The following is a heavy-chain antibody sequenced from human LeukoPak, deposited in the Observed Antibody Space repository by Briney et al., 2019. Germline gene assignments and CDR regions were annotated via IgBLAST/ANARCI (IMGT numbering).Heavy chain of an antibody. CDR1: GFTFNHYG. J-gene: IGHJ4*02. V-gene: IGHV3-33*01. CDR2: IWSDGTNQ. Sequence: PGGSLTLSCAAAGFTFNHYGMHWVRQAPGKGLQWVAVIWSDGTNQYYADSVKGRFTISRDDSGNTVYLQMNSLRPEDTGVYYCARDAQRGFDYSNSLEYWGQGTPVTVST. CDR3: ARDAQRGFDYSNSLEY. D-gene: IGHD4-11*01.